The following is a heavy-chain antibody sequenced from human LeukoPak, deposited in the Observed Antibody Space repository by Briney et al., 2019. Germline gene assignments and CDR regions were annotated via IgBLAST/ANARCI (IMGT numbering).Heavy chain of an antibody. J-gene: IGHJ3*01. Sequence: GGSLRLSWAASGFTFSSYAMTWVRQAPGKGLEWVSEISGYGGTTNYADSVKGRFTISRDNSKNTLYLQMNSLRADDTAVYYCAREDEEVVRNPFDVWGQGTMVTVSS. CDR2: ISGYGGTT. CDR1: GFTFSSYA. D-gene: IGHD1-14*01. V-gene: IGHV3-23*01. CDR3: AREDEEVVRNPFDV.